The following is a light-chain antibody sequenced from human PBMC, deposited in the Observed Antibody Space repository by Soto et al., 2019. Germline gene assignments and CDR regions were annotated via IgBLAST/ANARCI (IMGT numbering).Light chain of an antibody. CDR2: AAS. Sequence: DIQMTQSPSSLSASVGDRVTISCRASQSISNYLNWYQQKPGKAPKLLIYAASNFQSGVPSRFSGRGSETDFTLTISSLQPEDFATYYCQQNYSTPLTFGGGTKVEIK. V-gene: IGKV1-39*01. CDR1: QSISNY. CDR3: QQNYSTPLT. J-gene: IGKJ4*01.